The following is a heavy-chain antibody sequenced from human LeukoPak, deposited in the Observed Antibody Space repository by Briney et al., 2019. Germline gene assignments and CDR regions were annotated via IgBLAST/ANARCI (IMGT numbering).Heavy chain of an antibody. CDR3: AKPRLRGGYLFDY. CDR1: GFTFSSYG. Sequence: GRSLRLSCAASGFTFSSYGMYWVRQAPGKGLEWMAVVSDDGSNKYYEDSVRGRFTISRDNSMNTLYLQMSSLRDEDTAVYYCAKPRLRGGYLFDYWGQGTLVTVSS. D-gene: IGHD5-12*01. V-gene: IGHV3-30*18. J-gene: IGHJ4*02. CDR2: VSDDGSNK.